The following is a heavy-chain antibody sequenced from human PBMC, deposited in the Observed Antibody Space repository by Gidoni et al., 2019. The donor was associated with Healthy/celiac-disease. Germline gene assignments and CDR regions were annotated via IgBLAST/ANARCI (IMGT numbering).Heavy chain of an antibody. CDR2: ISSNGGRT. CDR3: VKEGIAAAGTFDY. V-gene: IGHV3-64D*06. CDR1: GFTFSSYA. D-gene: IGHD6-13*01. Sequence: EVQLVESGGGLVQPGGSLRLSCSASGFTFSSYAMHWVRQAPGKGLEYVSAISSNGGRTDYADSVKGRFTISRDNSKNTLYLQMSSLRAEDTAVYYCVKEGIAAAGTFDYWGQGTLVTVSS. J-gene: IGHJ4*02.